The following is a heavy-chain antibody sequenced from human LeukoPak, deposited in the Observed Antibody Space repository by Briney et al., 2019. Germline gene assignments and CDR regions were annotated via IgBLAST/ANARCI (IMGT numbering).Heavy chain of an antibody. V-gene: IGHV4-31*03. CDR3: ARRFTFGGEDYFDY. J-gene: IGHJ4*02. CDR2: IYYSGST. Sequence: PSETLSLTCTVSGGSISSSSYYWGWIRQHPGKGLEWIGYIYYSGSTYYNPSLKSRVTISVDTSKNQFSLKLSSVTAADTAVYYCARRFTFGGEDYFDYWGQGTLVTVSS. CDR1: GGSISSSSYY. D-gene: IGHD3-16*01.